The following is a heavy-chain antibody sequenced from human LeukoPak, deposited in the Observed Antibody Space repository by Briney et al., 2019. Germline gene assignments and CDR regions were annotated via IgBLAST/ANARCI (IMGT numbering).Heavy chain of an antibody. CDR2: INHSGST. D-gene: IGHD2-8*01. CDR1: GGSFSGYY. V-gene: IGHV4-34*01. Sequence: PSETLSLTCAVYGGSFSGYYWSWIRQPPGKGLEWIGEINHSGSTNYNPSLKSRVTISVDTSKNQFSLKLSSVTAADTAVYYCARLTRYCTNGVCWDLIDYWGQGTLVTVSS. J-gene: IGHJ4*02. CDR3: ARLTRYCTNGVCWDLIDY.